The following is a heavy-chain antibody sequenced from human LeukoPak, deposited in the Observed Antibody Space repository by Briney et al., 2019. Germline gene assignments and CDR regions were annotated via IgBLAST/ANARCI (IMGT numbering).Heavy chain of an antibody. J-gene: IGHJ4*02. V-gene: IGHV3-53*01. Sequence: GGSLRLSCAASGFTVSSNYMSWVRQAPGKGLEWVSIIYSGGSTYYADSVKGRFTISRDNSKNTLYLQVNSLRAEDTALYYCARRGDGGRSFDYWGQGTLVTVSS. CDR3: ARRGDGGRSFDY. CDR1: GFTVSSNY. CDR2: IYSGGST. D-gene: IGHD4-23*01.